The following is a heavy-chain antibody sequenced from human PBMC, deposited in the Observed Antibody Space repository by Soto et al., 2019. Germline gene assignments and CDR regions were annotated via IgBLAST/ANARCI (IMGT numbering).Heavy chain of an antibody. CDR3: ARDDRYSGPFYY. Sequence: EVQLEESGGGLVQPGGSLRLSCAASGFSFSSYWMSWVRQAPGKGPEWVAIVSSDGRDKTYADSVKGRFTISRDNAENSLVLQMNTLTADDTAVYYGARDDRYSGPFYYWGQGALVTVSS. CDR2: VSSDGRDK. V-gene: IGHV3-7*01. D-gene: IGHD3-16*02. J-gene: IGHJ4*02. CDR1: GFSFSSYW.